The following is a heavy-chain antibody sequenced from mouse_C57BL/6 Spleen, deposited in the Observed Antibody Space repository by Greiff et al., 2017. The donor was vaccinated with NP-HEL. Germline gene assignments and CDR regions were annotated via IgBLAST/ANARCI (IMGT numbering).Heavy chain of an antibody. CDR2: ISYDGSN. Sequence: EVQLVESGPGLVKPSQSLSLTCSVTGYSITSGYYWNWIRQFPGNKLEWMGYISYDGSNNYNPSLKNRISITRDTSKNQFFLKLNAVTTEDTATYYCARDDTTVVPYWDFDVWGTGTTVTVSS. D-gene: IGHD1-1*01. CDR1: GYSITSGYY. V-gene: IGHV3-6*01. J-gene: IGHJ1*03. CDR3: ARDDTTVVPYWDFDV.